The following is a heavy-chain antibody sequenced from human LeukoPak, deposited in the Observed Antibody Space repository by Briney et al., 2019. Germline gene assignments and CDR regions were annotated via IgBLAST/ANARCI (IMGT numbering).Heavy chain of an antibody. J-gene: IGHJ4*02. V-gene: IGHV5-51*01. CDR2: IYPGDSDT. CDR1: GYPFTSYW. D-gene: IGHD3-16*01. CDR3: ARVLTGGSRFSDY. Sequence: GESLKISCKGSGYPFTSYWIAWVGQLPGRGLEWMGIIYPGDSDTSYSPSFQGQVTISADKSISTAYLQWSSLKTSDTAMYYCARVLTGGSRFSDYWGQGTLVTVSS.